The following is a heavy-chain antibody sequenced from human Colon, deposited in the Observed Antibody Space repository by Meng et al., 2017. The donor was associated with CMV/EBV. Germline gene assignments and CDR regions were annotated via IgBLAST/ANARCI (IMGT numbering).Heavy chain of an antibody. D-gene: IGHD6-6*01. J-gene: IGHJ4*02. CDR1: GFSFRNFD. V-gene: IGHV3-23*01. Sequence: GESLKISCAASGFSFRNFDMSWARQAPGKGLEWVATITGSGSRTHYADSVKGRFTISRDNSKNTLYLQINSLRVEDTAIYYCDASDYWGQGTLVTVSS. CDR3: DASDY. CDR2: ITGSGSRT.